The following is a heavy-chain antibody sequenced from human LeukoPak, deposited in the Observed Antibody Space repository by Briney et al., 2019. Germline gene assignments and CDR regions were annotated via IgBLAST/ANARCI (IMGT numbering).Heavy chain of an antibody. CDR2: ISSSSSYI. D-gene: IGHD6-19*01. V-gene: IGHV3-21*04. CDR3: AKWGGSSGQYYFDY. Sequence: GGSLRLSCAASGFTFSSYSMNWVRQAPGKGLEWVSSISSSSSYIYYADSVKGRFTISRDNAKNSLYLQMNSLRAEDTAVYYCAKWGGSSGQYYFDYWGQGTLVTVSS. J-gene: IGHJ4*02. CDR1: GFTFSSYS.